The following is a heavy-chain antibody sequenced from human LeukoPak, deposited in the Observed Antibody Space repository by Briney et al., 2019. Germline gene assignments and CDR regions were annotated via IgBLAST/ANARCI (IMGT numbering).Heavy chain of an antibody. J-gene: IGHJ5*02. CDR2: IYTSGST. D-gene: IGHD3-22*01. V-gene: IGHV4-61*02. CDR1: GGSISSGSYY. CDR3: AREQLSVYYDSSGYYYGNWFDP. Sequence: SETLSLTCTVSGGSISSGSYYWSWIRQPAGKGLEWIGRIYTSGSTNYNPSLKSRVTISVDTSKNQFSLKLSSVTAADTAVYYCAREQLSVYYDSSGYYYGNWFDPWGQGTLVTVSS.